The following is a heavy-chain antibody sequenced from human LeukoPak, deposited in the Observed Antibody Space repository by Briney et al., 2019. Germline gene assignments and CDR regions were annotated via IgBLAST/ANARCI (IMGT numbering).Heavy chain of an antibody. D-gene: IGHD3-22*01. CDR2: VYYTGSI. V-gene: IGHV4-59*01. CDR1: GDSTTSYY. J-gene: IGHJ3*01. Sequence: SETLSLTCTVSGDSTTSYYWSWFRQPPGKGLEWVGYVYYTGSINYSPPLKSRLTMSVDTSKNQFSLNLSSVTAADTAIYYCARGPYDSGGYYLAACDVWGRGTMVTVTS. CDR3: ARGPYDSGGYYLAACDV.